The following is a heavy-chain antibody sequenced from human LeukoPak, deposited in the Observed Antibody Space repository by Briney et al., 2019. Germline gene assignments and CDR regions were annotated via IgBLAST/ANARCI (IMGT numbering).Heavy chain of an antibody. CDR2: ISGSGGST. Sequence: GGSLRLSCAASGFTFSSYAMSWVRQAPGKGLEWVSAISGSGGSTYYADSVKGRFTISKDNSKNTLYLQMNSLRAEDTAVYYCAKVRWLHPNPPFDYWGQGTLVTVSS. CDR1: GFTFSSYA. V-gene: IGHV3-23*01. J-gene: IGHJ4*02. CDR3: AKVRWLHPNPPFDY. D-gene: IGHD5-24*01.